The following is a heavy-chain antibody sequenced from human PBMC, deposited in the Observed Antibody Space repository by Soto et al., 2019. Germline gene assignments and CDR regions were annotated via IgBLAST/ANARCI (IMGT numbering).Heavy chain of an antibody. CDR2: IIPILGIR. D-gene: IGHD2-21*01. V-gene: IGHV1-69*02. CDR1: GGTFSTYS. Sequence: QVQLGQSGAEVKKPGSSVKVSCKDSGGTFSTYSMFWVRQAPGQGLEWMGRIIPILGIRNYAQRFQDRVTITADKSTATAYMELSSLRSEDTALYYCTIGSWSGEVFDIWGQGTMVNVSS. CDR3: TIGSWSGEVFDI. J-gene: IGHJ3*02.